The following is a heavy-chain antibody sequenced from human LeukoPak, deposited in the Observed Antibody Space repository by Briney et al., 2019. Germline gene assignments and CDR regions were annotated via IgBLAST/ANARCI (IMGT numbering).Heavy chain of an antibody. V-gene: IGHV3-20*04. J-gene: IGHJ6*03. Sequence: GGSLRLSCAASGFTFDAYAMSWVRQAPGKGLEWVSGINWNGGSTGYADSVKGRFTISRDNAKNSLYLQMNSLRAEDTALYYYAREGSSTYYYYYMDVWGKGTTVTVSS. D-gene: IGHD1-26*01. CDR1: GFTFDAYA. CDR3: AREGSSTYYYYYMDV. CDR2: INWNGGST.